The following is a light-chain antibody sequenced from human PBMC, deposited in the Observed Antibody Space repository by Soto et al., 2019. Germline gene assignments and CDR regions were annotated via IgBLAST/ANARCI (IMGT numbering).Light chain of an antibody. J-gene: IGKJ1*01. CDR2: LGS. V-gene: IGKV2-28*01. Sequence: DIVMTQSPLSLPVAPGESASISCSSSQSLLHSNGHSYLDWYLQKPGQSPQLLIYLGSNRASGVPDRFSGSGSGTDFTLKISRVEAEDVGVYYCMQALQTPRTFGQGTKVE. CDR3: MQALQTPRT. CDR1: QSLLHSNGHSY.